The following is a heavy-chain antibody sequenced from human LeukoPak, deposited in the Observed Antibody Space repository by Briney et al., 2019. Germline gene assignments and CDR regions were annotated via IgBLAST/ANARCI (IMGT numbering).Heavy chain of an antibody. J-gene: IGHJ6*02. CDR2: INWNGGST. Sequence: GGSLRLSCAASGFTFSSSGMGWVRQAPGKGLEWVSGINWNGGSTGYADSVKGRFTISRDNAKNSLYLQMNSLRAEDTALYHCARGLTTVYYYGMDVWGQGTTVTVSS. D-gene: IGHD4-11*01. CDR1: GFTFSSSG. CDR3: ARGLTTVYYYGMDV. V-gene: IGHV3-20*01.